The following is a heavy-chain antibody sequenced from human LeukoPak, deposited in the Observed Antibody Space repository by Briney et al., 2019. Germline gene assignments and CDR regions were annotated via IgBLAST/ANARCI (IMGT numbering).Heavy chain of an antibody. CDR1: GFTFGGYY. V-gene: IGHV3-7*03. D-gene: IGHD6-19*01. CDR3: ARMSGIAVAAIWISYFYY. Sequence: GESLILSCAASGFTFGGYYMTRVRQAPGKGLEWVVNIKQDGSEKYYVDSVKGRFTISRDNANNSLYLQMNSLRAEDTAVYYCARMSGIAVAAIWISYFYYWGQGTLVTVSS. J-gene: IGHJ4*02. CDR2: IKQDGSEK.